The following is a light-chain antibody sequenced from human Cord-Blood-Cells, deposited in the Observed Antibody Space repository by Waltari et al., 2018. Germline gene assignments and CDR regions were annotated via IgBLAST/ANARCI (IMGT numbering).Light chain of an antibody. J-gene: IGKJ5*01. V-gene: IGKV3-11*01. Sequence: EIVLTQSPATLSLSPGERATLSCRASQSVSSYFAWYQQKPGQAPRLLIYDASNRATGIPARFSCSGSGTDFTLTISSLEPEDFAVYYCQQRSNWPSITFGQGTRLEIK. CDR3: QQRSNWPSIT. CDR2: DAS. CDR1: QSVSSY.